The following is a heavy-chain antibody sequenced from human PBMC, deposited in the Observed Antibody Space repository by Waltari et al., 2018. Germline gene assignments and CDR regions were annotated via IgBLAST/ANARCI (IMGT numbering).Heavy chain of an antibody. CDR2: INQDGTEK. CDR3: ARVNWGSDKKSLDV. D-gene: IGHD7-27*01. CDR1: GFMFSSYW. J-gene: IGHJ6*02. V-gene: IGHV3-7*04. Sequence: EVQLVESGGGLVQPGGSLRLSCAVSGFMFSSYWMSWVRQAPGKGLDWVANINQDGTEKYYVGSVKGRFTISRDNAKNSLYLQMNSLRAEDTAVYYCARVNWGSDKKSLDVWGQGTTVTVSS.